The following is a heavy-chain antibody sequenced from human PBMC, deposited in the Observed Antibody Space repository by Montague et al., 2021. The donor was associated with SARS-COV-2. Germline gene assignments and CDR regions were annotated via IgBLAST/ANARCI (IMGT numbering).Heavy chain of an antibody. D-gene: IGHD6-19*01. CDR2: IYYSGST. J-gene: IGHJ4*02. CDR3: ARASVARKVLDY. V-gene: IGHV4-59*01. CDR1: GGSISSYY. Sequence: SETLSLTCTVSGGSISSYYWCWIRQPPGKGLEWIGYIYYSGSTNYNPSLKSRVTISVDTSKNQFSLKLSSVTAADTAVYYCARASVARKVLDYWGQGTLSPSPQ.